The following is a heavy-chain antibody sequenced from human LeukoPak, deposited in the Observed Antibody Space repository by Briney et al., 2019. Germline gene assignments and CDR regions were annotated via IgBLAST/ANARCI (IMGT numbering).Heavy chain of an antibody. CDR2: VDPEDGET. D-gene: IGHD3-3*01. J-gene: IGHJ6*03. Sequence: GASVKVSRKASGYTFTDYYMHWVQQAPGKGLEWMGRVDPEDGETIYAEKFQGRVTMTRDTSTSTIYMELSSLRSDDTAVYYCARGFTFTTFGVVIPSDYYYYYYMDVWGKGTTVTVSS. CDR3: ARGFTFTTFGVVIPSDYYYYYYMDV. CDR1: GYTFTDYY. V-gene: IGHV1-69-2*01.